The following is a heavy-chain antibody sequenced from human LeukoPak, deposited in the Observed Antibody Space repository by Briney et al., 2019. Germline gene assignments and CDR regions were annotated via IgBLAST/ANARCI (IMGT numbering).Heavy chain of an antibody. V-gene: IGHV3-74*01. J-gene: IGHJ3*02. CDR3: ARDGGVGAKGAFDI. Sequence: GGSLRLSCAASGFTFSGYWMHWVRQAPGKGLVWVSRIDYDGSSTIYADSVTGRFTLSRDNAKNTLYLQMNSLRAEDTAVYYCARDGGVGAKGAFDIWGQGTMVTVSS. CDR2: IDYDGSST. CDR1: GFTFSGYW. D-gene: IGHD1-26*01.